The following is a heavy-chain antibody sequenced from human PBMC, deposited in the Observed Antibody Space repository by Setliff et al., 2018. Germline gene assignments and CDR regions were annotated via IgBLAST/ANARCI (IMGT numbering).Heavy chain of an antibody. V-gene: IGHV4-4*02. CDR3: ARGKTFFGAFIRAFDI. Sequence: SETLSLTCVVSGGSISSSNWWSWVRQPPGKGLEWIGEIYHSGSTNYNPSLKSRVTISIDTSKNQFSLRLSSVTAADTAVYHCARGKTFFGAFIRAFDIWGQGRMVTVSS. CDR1: GGSISSSNW. D-gene: IGHD3-3*01. J-gene: IGHJ3*02. CDR2: IYHSGST.